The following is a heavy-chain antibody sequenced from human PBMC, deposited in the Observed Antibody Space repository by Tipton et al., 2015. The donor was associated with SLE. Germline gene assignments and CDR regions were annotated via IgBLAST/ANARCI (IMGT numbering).Heavy chain of an antibody. D-gene: IGHD2-21*01. CDR1: GYSFTSYW. Sequence: VQLVQSGAEVKKPGESLKISCKGSGYSFTSYWIGWVRQMPGKGLEWMGIIYPGDSDSRYSPSFQGRVTISADKSISTAYLQWRSLKASDTAIYYCARQGPYCGGDCYFDYWGQGTLVTVSS. J-gene: IGHJ4*02. V-gene: IGHV5-51*01. CDR2: IYPGDSDS. CDR3: ARQGPYCGGDCYFDY.